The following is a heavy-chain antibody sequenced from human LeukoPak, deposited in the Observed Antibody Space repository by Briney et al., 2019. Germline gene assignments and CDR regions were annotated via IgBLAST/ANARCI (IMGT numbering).Heavy chain of an antibody. D-gene: IGHD4-23*01. CDR1: GGTFSSYA. J-gene: IGHJ4*02. Sequence: HRASVKVSCKASGGTFSSYAISWVRQAPEQGPEWMGGIIPIFGTANYAQKFQGRVTITADESTSTAYMELSSLRSEDTAVYYCARPSVARHTTPGIFDYWGQGTLVTVSS. CDR2: IIPIFGTA. V-gene: IGHV1-69*13. CDR3: ARPSVARHTTPGIFDY.